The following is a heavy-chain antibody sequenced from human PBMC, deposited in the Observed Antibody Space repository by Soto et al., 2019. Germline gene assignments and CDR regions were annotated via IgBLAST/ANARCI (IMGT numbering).Heavy chain of an antibody. J-gene: IGHJ6*02. V-gene: IGHV1-18*04. Sequence: ASVKVSCKSSGYSFHSYGISWVRQAPGQGLEWMGWIGGYNGYTNYAQNFQGRVTMTTDSSTSTAYMELRSLRSDDRAVYYCARDCSSTSCQSGSYYYYGMDVWGRGTTVTVSS. CDR2: IGGYNGYT. D-gene: IGHD2-2*01. CDR3: ARDCSSTSCQSGSYYYYGMDV. CDR1: GYSFHSYG.